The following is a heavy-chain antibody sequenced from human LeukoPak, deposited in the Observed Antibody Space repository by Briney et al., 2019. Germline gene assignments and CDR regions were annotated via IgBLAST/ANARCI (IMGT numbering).Heavy chain of an antibody. D-gene: IGHD5-12*01. CDR3: ATIGQFGGNYYYFDP. V-gene: IGHV1-24*01. Sequence: PEASVKVSCKLSGNSLNELSIHWVRQAPGNGLDWMGGFDPEEGEIVYSQSFQGRVTVTEDRSTNTAYLELSSLRSEDAAVYYCATIGQFGGNYYYFDPWGQGTLVTVSS. CDR1: GNSLNELS. J-gene: IGHJ5*02. CDR2: FDPEEGEI.